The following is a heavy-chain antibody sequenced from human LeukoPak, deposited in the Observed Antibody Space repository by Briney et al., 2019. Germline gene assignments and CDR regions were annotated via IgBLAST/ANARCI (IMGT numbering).Heavy chain of an antibody. CDR3: ARDVSYGSAPNWFDP. Sequence: SVKVSCKASGGTFSSYAISWVRQAPGQGLEWMGGIIPIFGTANYAQKSQGRVTITADESTSTAYMELSSLRSEDTAVYYCARDVSYGSAPNWFDPWGQGTLVTVSS. CDR2: IIPIFGTA. D-gene: IGHD3-10*01. V-gene: IGHV1-69*01. J-gene: IGHJ5*02. CDR1: GGTFSSYA.